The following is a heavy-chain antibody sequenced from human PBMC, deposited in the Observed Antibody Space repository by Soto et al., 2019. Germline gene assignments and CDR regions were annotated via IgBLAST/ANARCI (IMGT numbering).Heavy chain of an antibody. D-gene: IGHD1-26*01. CDR3: ARVSQGELAPPYYYGMDV. CDR1: GGSISSYY. J-gene: IGHJ6*02. CDR2: IYYSGST. V-gene: IGHV4-59*01. Sequence: SETLSLTCTVSGGSISSYYWSWIRQPPGKGLEWIGYIYYSGSTNYNPSLKSRVTISVDTSKNQFSLKLSSVTAADTAVYYCARVSQGELAPPYYYGMDVWGQGTTVTVSS.